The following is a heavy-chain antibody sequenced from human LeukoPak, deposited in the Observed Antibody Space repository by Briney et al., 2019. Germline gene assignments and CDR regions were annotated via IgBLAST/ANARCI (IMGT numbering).Heavy chain of an antibody. CDR3: AKDRRGGSYYAATLDI. V-gene: IGHV3-23*01. CDR2: ISDSGDIT. Sequence: PGRSLRLSCAASGFTFSSYAMSRVRQAPGKGLEWVSGISDSGDITYYADSVKGRFTISRDNSKNTLYVQMNSLRVEDTAVYFCAKDRRGGSYYAATLDIWGPGTMVTVSS. D-gene: IGHD1-26*01. CDR1: GFTFSSYA. J-gene: IGHJ3*02.